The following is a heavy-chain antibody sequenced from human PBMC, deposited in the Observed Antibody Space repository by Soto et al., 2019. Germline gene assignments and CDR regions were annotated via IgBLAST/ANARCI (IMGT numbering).Heavy chain of an antibody. CDR2: ISGSGGST. D-gene: IGHD2-21*01. CDR1: GFTFSSYA. CDR3: AKVHISRDLLFDY. V-gene: IGHV3-23*01. Sequence: PGGSLRLSCAASGFTFSSYAMSLVRQAPGKGLEWVSAISGSGGSTYYADSVKGRFTISRDNSKNTLYLQMNSLRAEDTAVYYCAKVHISRDLLFDYWGQGTLVTVSS. J-gene: IGHJ4*02.